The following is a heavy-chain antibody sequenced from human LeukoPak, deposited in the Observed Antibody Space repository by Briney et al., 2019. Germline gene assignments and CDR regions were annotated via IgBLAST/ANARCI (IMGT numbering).Heavy chain of an antibody. CDR3: AKDFGPLGAVAGSRVDY. CDR2: ISGSGGST. Sequence: PGGSLRLSCAASGFTFTSYAMTWVRQAPGKGLEWVSAISGSGGSTYYADSVKGRFTISRDNSKNTLYLQMNSLRAEDTAVYYCAKDFGPLGAVAGSRVDYWGQGTLVTVSS. V-gene: IGHV3-23*01. J-gene: IGHJ4*02. D-gene: IGHD6-19*01. CDR1: GFTFTSYA.